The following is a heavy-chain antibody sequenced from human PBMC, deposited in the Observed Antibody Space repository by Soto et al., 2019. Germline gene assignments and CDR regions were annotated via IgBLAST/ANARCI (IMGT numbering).Heavy chain of an antibody. Sequence: SETLSLTCAVSGYSISLGYYWGWIRQPPGKGLEWIGSIYHSGNTYYNPSLKSRVSISLDTSKNHFSLELTSVTAADTAVYYCARVKLAGRGGLDYWGLGTLVTVSS. J-gene: IGHJ4*02. CDR2: IYHSGNT. D-gene: IGHD2-15*01. V-gene: IGHV4-38-2*01. CDR3: ARVKLAGRGGLDY. CDR1: GYSISLGYY.